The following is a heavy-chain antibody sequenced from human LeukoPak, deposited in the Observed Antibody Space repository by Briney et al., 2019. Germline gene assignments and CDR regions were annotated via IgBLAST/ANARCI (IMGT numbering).Heavy chain of an antibody. J-gene: IGHJ4*02. D-gene: IGHD5-12*01. CDR1: GFTFSRYW. V-gene: IGHV3-74*03. CDR2: INSDGSSI. Sequence: GGSLRLSCAASGFTFSRYWMHWVRQAPGKGLVWGSRINSDGSSITYADSVKGRFTISRDNAKNTLYLQMNSLRVEDTAVYYCAREGRVSGYDFDCWGQGTLVTVSS. CDR3: AREGRVSGYDFDC.